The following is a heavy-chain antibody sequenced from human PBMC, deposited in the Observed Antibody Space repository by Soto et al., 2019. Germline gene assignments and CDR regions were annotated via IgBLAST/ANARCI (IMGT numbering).Heavy chain of an antibody. CDR3: ARNGDSSDYRGWFDP. CDR1: GFTVSSNY. V-gene: IGHV3-66*01. CDR2: IYSGGTT. Sequence: EVQLVESGGGLVQPGGSLRLSCAASGFTVSSNYMRWVRQAPGKGLEWVSVIYSGGTTYYADSAKGRFTISRDNSTNTLYLQMNSLRAEDTAVYYCARNGDSSDYRGWFDPWGQGTLVTVSS. D-gene: IGHD3-22*01. J-gene: IGHJ5*02.